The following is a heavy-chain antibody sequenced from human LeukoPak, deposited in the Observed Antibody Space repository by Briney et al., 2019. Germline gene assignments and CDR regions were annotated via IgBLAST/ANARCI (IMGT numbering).Heavy chain of an antibody. Sequence: PGGSLRLSCAASGFTFSSYWMSWVRQAPGKGLEWVAFIRYDGSNKYYADSVKGRFTISRGNSKNTLYLQMNSLRAEDTAVYYCAKRLVSGYSSSWYGYYYYMDVWGKGTTVTVSS. CDR1: GFTFSSYW. V-gene: IGHV3-30*02. J-gene: IGHJ6*03. D-gene: IGHD6-13*01. CDR2: IRYDGSNK. CDR3: AKRLVSGYSSSWYGYYYYMDV.